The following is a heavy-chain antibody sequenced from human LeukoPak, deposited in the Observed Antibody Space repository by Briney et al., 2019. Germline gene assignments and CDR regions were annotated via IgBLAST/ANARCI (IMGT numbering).Heavy chain of an antibody. CDR3: AKWGDYDVLTGYYVPDY. CDR2: ILGSGVTT. D-gene: IGHD3-9*01. J-gene: IGHJ4*02. CDR1: GFTFSNYA. Sequence: PGGSLRLSCAASGFTFSNYAMSWVRQAPGKGLEWVSAILGSGVTTYYADSGKGRFTVSRDNSKSTLYLQMNTLRAEDTALYYCAKWGDYDVLTGYYVPDYWGQGTLVTVSS. V-gene: IGHV3-23*01.